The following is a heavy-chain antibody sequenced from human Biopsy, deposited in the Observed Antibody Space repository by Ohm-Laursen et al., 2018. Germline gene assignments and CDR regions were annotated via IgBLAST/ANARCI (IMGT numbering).Heavy chain of an antibody. CDR3: VRDTTVERVAS. CDR2: IHGDFGI. CDR1: EFTVSSNY. V-gene: IGHV3-66*01. Sequence: SLRLSCAASEFTVSSNYMAWVRQAPGKGLEWVSIIHGDFGIYYADSVTGRFTVSRDNAKNTLYLQMNSLRADDTGVYFCVRDTTVERVASWGQGTLVTVSS. D-gene: IGHD1-1*01. J-gene: IGHJ4*02.